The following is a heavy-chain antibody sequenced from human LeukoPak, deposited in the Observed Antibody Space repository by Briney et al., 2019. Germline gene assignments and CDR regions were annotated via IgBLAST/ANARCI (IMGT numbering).Heavy chain of an antibody. CDR3: ARFERVRYYGSGRYFDY. Sequence: SETLSLTCAVYGGSFSGYYWSWIRQPPGKGLEWIGEINHSGSTNYNLSLKSRVTISVDTSKNQFSLKLSSVTAADTAVYYCARFERVRYYGSGRYFDYWGQGTLVTVSS. D-gene: IGHD3-10*01. CDR2: INHSGST. CDR1: GGSFSGYY. J-gene: IGHJ4*02. V-gene: IGHV4-34*01.